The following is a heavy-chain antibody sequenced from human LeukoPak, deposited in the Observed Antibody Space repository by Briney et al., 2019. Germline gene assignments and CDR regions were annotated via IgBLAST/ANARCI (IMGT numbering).Heavy chain of an antibody. CDR2: IRYDGSNK. CDR3: ARIKYQVVRGVIFDY. V-gene: IGHV3-30*02. J-gene: IGHJ4*02. Sequence: GGSLRLSCTASGFTSSSYGMHWVRQAPGKGLEWVAFIRYDGSNKYYADSVKGRFTISRDNSKNTLYLQMNSLRAEDTAVYYCARIKYQVVRGVIFDYWGQGTPVTVSS. D-gene: IGHD3-10*01. CDR1: GFTSSSYG.